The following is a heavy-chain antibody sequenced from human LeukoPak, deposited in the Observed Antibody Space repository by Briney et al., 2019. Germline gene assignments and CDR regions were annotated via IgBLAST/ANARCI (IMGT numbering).Heavy chain of an antibody. J-gene: IGHJ4*02. V-gene: IGHV4-59*08. CDR3: ARQRYCSSTSCYGGGGYFDY. Sequence: SETLSLTCTVSGGSINSYYWSWIRQPPGKGLQWIGYIYDSGITNYNPSLKSRVTISVDTSKNQFSLKLSSVTAADTAVYYCARQRYCSSTSCYGGGGYFDYWGQGTLVTVSS. D-gene: IGHD2-2*01. CDR1: GGSINSYY. CDR2: IYDSGIT.